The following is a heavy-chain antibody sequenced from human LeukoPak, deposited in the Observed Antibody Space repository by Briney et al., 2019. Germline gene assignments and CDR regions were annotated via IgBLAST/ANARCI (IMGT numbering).Heavy chain of an antibody. Sequence: GASVKVSCKASGYTFTSYYMHWVRQAPGQGLEWMGIINPSGGSTSYAQKFQGRVTMTGDTSTSTVYMELSSLRSEDTAVYYCARVPPTRGGNSVESFDYWGQGTLVTVSS. V-gene: IGHV1-46*01. CDR2: INPSGGST. D-gene: IGHD4-23*01. CDR3: ARVPPTRGGNSVESFDY. J-gene: IGHJ4*02. CDR1: GYTFTSYY.